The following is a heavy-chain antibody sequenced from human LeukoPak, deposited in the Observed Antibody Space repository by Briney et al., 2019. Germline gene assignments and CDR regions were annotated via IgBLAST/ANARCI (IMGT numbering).Heavy chain of an antibody. CDR3: ARTPGIAVADSGYFDY. Sequence: GGSLRLSRAASGFTFSSYWMSWVRQAPGKGLEWVSVIYSGGSTYYADSVKGRFTISRDNSKNTLYLQMNSLRAEDTAVYYCARTPGIAVADSGYFDYWGQGTLVTVSS. D-gene: IGHD6-19*01. V-gene: IGHV3-53*01. CDR2: IYSGGST. CDR1: GFTFSSYW. J-gene: IGHJ4*02.